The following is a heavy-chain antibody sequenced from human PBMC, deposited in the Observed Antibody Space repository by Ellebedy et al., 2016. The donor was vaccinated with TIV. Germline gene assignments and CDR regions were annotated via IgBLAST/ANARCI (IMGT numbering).Heavy chain of an antibody. Sequence: MPSETLSLTCTVSGGSISSGDSYWSWIRQPPGKGLEWFAYIYYSGSTYYNPSLKSRVTISVDTSKHQFSLKLSSVTAADTAVFYCAREISYYYGMDVWGQGTTVTVSS. CDR1: GGSISSGDSY. CDR3: AREISYYYGMDV. J-gene: IGHJ6*02. CDR2: IYYSGST. D-gene: IGHD3-3*01. V-gene: IGHV4-30-4*01.